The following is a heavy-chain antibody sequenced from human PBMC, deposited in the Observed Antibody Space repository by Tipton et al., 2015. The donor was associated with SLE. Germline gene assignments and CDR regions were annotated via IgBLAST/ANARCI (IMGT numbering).Heavy chain of an antibody. D-gene: IGHD1/OR15-1a*01. CDR3: AMRRGTADAFSYFDY. Sequence: SLRLSCAASGFTFNIHAMTWVRQAPGKGLKWVSGISGGRTYYADSVKGRFSISRDNSKNTLCLQMNSLRAEDTAVYYCAMRRGTADAFSYFDYWGQGMLVTVSS. CDR2: ISGGRT. CDR1: GFTFNIHA. J-gene: IGHJ4*02. V-gene: IGHV3-23*01.